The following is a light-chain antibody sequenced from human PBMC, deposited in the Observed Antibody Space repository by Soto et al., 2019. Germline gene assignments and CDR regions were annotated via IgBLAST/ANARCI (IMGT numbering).Light chain of an antibody. V-gene: IGKV1-5*01. Sequence: DIQMTQSPSTLSASLGDRVTITFRASQTISNLLAWYQQKPGKAPRLLIYDASTLESGVPSRFSGSGSGTEFTLTISSLQPDDFATYYCQQYNNYWTFGLGTKVDI. CDR1: QTISNL. CDR2: DAS. J-gene: IGKJ1*01. CDR3: QQYNNYWT.